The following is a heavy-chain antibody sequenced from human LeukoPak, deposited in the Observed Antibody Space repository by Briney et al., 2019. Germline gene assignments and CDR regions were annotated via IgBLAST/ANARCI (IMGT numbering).Heavy chain of an antibody. CDR1: AYGFTSSC. D-gene: IGHD4-11*01. J-gene: IGHJ4*01. CDR2: IYPGDSDT. V-gene: IGHV5-51*01. Sequence: GESLQISCRSSAYGFTSSCYGCVRQMPGKGLEWMGIIYPGDSDTRYSPSFQGQVTISADKSISTASLQWSGLKASDTAMYYCAKRGTDYYYFDYWGHGTLVTVSS. CDR3: AKRGTDYYYFDY.